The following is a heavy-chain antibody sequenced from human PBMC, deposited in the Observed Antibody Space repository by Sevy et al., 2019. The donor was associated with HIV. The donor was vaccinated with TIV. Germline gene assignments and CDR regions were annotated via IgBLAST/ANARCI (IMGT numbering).Heavy chain of an antibody. V-gene: IGHV3-30*18. CDR3: AKEGMASGPRLLWFAELLYPFDF. Sequence: GGSLRLSCAASGFTFSSHGMHWVRQAPDKGLEWVAIISYDGSQKYYADSIKDRFTISRDNSKNTLYLQMNSLRPGETAIYYSAKEGMASGPRLLWFAELLYPFDFWGQGTLVTVSS. D-gene: IGHD3-10*01. J-gene: IGHJ4*02. CDR2: ISYDGSQK. CDR1: GFTFSSHG.